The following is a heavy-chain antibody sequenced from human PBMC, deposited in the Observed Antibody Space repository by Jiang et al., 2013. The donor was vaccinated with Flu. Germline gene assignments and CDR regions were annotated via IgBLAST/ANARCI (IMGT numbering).Heavy chain of an antibody. CDR2: IYYSGST. Sequence: LLKPSETLSLTCTVSGGSISSYYWSWIRQPPGKGLEWIGYIYYSGSTNYNPSLKSRVTISVDTSKNQFSLKLSSVTAADTAVYYCATYSSWRLDWYFDLWGRGTLVTVSS. CDR3: ATYSSWRLDWYFDL. J-gene: IGHJ2*01. D-gene: IGHD6-6*01. CDR1: GGSISSYY. V-gene: IGHV4-59*01.